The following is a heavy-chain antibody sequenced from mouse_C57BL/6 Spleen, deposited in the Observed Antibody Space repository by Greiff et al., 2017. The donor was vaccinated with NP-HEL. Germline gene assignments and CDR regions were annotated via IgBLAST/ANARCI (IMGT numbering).Heavy chain of an antibody. D-gene: IGHD1-1*01. J-gene: IGHJ4*01. CDR2: IDPSDSYT. CDR1: GYTFTSYW. Sequence: VQLQQPGAELVKPGASVKLSCKASGYTFTSYWMQWVKQRPGQGLEWIGEIDPSDSYTNYNQKFKGKATLTVDTSSSTAYMQLSSLTSEDSAVYYGARNYYGSSLYYAMDYWGQGTSVTVSS. V-gene: IGHV1-50*01. CDR3: ARNYYGSSLYYAMDY.